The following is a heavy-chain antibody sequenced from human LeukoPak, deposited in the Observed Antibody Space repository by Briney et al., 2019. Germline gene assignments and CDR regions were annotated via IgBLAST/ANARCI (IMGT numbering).Heavy chain of an antibody. D-gene: IGHD6-13*01. J-gene: IGHJ4*02. CDR3: ARASAAGTHLDY. Sequence: PSQTLSLTCTVSGGSISSGGYYWSWIRLHPGKGLEWIGYIYYSGSTYYNPSLKSRVTISVDTSKNQFSLKLSSVTAADTAVYYCARASAAGTHLDYWGQGTLVTVSS. CDR2: IYYSGST. V-gene: IGHV4-31*03. CDR1: GGSISSGGYY.